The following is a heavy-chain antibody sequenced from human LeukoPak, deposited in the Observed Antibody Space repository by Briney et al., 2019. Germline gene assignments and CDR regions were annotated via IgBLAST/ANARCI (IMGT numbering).Heavy chain of an antibody. CDR3: ARGGDGYNSGYFDL. CDR2: ISYTGNT. Sequence: PSETLSLTCSVSGGSISSDFWSWIRQPPGKGLEWIGYISYTGNTNYNPSLRSRVTISEDTSKNQFSLKLSSVTAADTAVYYCARGGDGYNSGYFDLWGRGTLVTVSS. V-gene: IGHV4-59*01. J-gene: IGHJ2*01. D-gene: IGHD5-24*01. CDR1: GGSISSDF.